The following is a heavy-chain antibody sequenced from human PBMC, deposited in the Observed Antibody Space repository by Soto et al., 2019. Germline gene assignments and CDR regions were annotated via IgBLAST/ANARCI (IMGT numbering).Heavy chain of an antibody. J-gene: IGHJ6*03. V-gene: IGHV4-34*01. CDR1: GGSFSGYY. D-gene: IGHD3-3*01. CDR3: ARLVLRFLYSIDYYYYMDV. CDR2: INHSGST. Sequence: SETLSLTCAVYGGSFSGYYLSWIRQPPGKGLEWIGEINHSGSTNYNPSLKSRVTISVDTSKNQFSLKLSSVTAADTAVYYCARLVLRFLYSIDYYYYMDVWGKGTTVTVSS.